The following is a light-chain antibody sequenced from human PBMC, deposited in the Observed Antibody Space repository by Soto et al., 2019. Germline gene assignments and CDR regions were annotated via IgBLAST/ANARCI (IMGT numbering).Light chain of an antibody. V-gene: IGLV1-40*01. J-gene: IGLJ3*02. CDR1: SSNIGAGYD. Sequence: QSVLTQPPSVSGAPGQRVTISRTGSSSNIGAGYDVHWYQQLPGTAPKLLIYGNSNRPSGVPDRFSGSKSGTSASLAITGFQAEYESDYYCQSYDSSLSGWVFGGGTKLTVL. CDR3: QSYDSSLSGWV. CDR2: GNS.